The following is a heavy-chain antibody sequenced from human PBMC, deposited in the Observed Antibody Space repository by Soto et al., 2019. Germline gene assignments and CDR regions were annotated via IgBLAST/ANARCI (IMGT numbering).Heavy chain of an antibody. V-gene: IGHV3-7*03. D-gene: IGHD3-22*01. CDR1: GFTFSNYW. CDR3: ARAPDRSGSCYYFDY. J-gene: IGHJ4*02. Sequence: EVQLVESGGNLVQPGGSLRLSCAVSGFTFSNYWMSWVRQARGKGLQWVASIDRDGSETYYVDSLKGRFTISRDNAANALFLQMNTLIAEDTDVYYCARAPDRSGSCYYFDYWGQGTLVTVSS. CDR2: IDRDGSET.